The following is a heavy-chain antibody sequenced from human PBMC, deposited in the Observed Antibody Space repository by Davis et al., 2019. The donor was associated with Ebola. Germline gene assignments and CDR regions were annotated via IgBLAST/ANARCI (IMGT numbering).Heavy chain of an antibody. CDR2: INPSGGST. V-gene: IGHV1-46*01. J-gene: IGHJ6*02. CDR1: GYTFTSYY. CDR3: ARDRRGYSYGLGSYYYYGMDV. D-gene: IGHD5-18*01. Sequence: ASVKVSCKASGYTFTSYYMHWVRQAPGQGLEWMGIINPSGGSTSYAQKFQGRVTITADKSTSTAYMELSSLRSEDTAVYYCARDRRGYSYGLGSYYYYGMDVWGQGTTVTVSS.